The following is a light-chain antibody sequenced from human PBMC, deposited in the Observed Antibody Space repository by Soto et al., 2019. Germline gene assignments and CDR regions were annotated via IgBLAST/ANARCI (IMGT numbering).Light chain of an antibody. J-gene: IGLJ1*01. Sequence: QCVRAQAPAGSGCPGRSVAICCAGAINDVGGYNYVSWYQQHPGKVPQLMIYQVTKRPSGVPDRFSASKSDTTASLTISGLQAEDEGDYYCTSSAGGTRSVFGT. CDR2: QVT. CDR3: TSSAGGTRSV. CDR1: INDVGGYNY. V-gene: IGLV2-8*01.